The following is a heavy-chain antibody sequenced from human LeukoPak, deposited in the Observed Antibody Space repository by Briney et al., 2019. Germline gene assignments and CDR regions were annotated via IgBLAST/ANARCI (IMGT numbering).Heavy chain of an antibody. Sequence: PSETLSLTCTVSGGSISSSSYYWGWIRQPPGKGLEWIGSIYYSGSTYYNPSLKSRVTISVDTSKNQFSLKLSSVTAADTAVYYCARATRYDYGDYVWDYWGQGTLVTVSS. CDR2: IYYSGST. CDR3: ARATRYDYGDYVWDY. V-gene: IGHV4-39*07. J-gene: IGHJ4*02. CDR1: GGSISSSSYY. D-gene: IGHD4-17*01.